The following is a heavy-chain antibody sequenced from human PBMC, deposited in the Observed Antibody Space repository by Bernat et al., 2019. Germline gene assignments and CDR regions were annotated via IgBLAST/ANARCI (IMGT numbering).Heavy chain of an antibody. CDR2: ISSSGSTI. V-gene: IGHV3-48*03. CDR3: ARDGIFGVVTYDY. Sequence: EVQLVESGGGLVQPGGSLRLSCAAYGFTFSSYEMNWVRQAPGKGLEWVSYISSSGSTIYYADSVKGRFTISRDNAKNSLYLQMNSLRAEDTAVYYCARDGIFGVVTYDYWGQGTLVTVSS. D-gene: IGHD3-3*01. CDR1: GFTFSSYE. J-gene: IGHJ4*02.